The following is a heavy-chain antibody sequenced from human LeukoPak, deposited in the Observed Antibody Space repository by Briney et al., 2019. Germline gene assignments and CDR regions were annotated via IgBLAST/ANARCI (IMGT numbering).Heavy chain of an antibody. CDR3: AKRSHYYSSGTD. CDR2: ISGNGDNT. V-gene: IGHV3-23*01. D-gene: IGHD3-10*01. CDR1: GFTFSSYA. Sequence: PGGSLRLSCAASGFTFSSYAMSCVRQAPGKGLEWVSVISGNGDNTYYAGSAKGRFTISRDNSRNTLYLQMNSLRAEDTAVYFCAKRSHYYSSGTDWGQGTLVTVSS. J-gene: IGHJ4*02.